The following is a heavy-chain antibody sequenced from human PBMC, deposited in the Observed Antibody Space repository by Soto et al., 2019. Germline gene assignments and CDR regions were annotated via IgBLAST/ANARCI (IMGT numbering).Heavy chain of an antibody. Sequence: EVQLLESGGGLVQPGGSLRLSCAASGFTFSTYAMTWVRQAPGKGLEWVSAISGSGDRTYYADSVKGRFTISRDIPKNTLYLQMISLSAEDTAVYYCAKVSGAWFYDYWGQGTLVTVSS. CDR1: GFTFSTYA. CDR3: AKVSGAWFYDY. D-gene: IGHD6-19*01. CDR2: ISGSGDRT. V-gene: IGHV3-23*01. J-gene: IGHJ4*02.